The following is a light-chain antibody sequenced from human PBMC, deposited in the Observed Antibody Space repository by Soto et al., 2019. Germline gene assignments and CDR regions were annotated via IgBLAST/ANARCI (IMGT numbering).Light chain of an antibody. CDR3: QQYGSSPFT. CDR2: GAS. Sequence: EIVLTQSPGTLSLSPGERATLSCRASQSVGSTYLAWYQQKPGQAPRLLIYGASSRATGIPDRFSGSGSGTDFTLTISRLEPEEFVVYYCQQYGSSPFTVGGGTKVDIK. V-gene: IGKV3-20*01. CDR1: QSVGSTY. J-gene: IGKJ4*01.